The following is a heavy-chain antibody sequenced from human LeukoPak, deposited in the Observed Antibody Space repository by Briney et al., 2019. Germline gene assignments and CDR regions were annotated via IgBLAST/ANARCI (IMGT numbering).Heavy chain of an antibody. CDR3: AATFCSGGSCYFNAFDI. J-gene: IGHJ3*02. D-gene: IGHD2-15*01. CDR1: GGSTSNYY. Sequence: PSETLSLTCTVSGGSTSNYYWSCIRQPAGKGLEWIGRIYTSGSTNYNPSLKRRVTMSVDTSKNQFSLKLSSVTAADTAVYYCAATFCSGGSCYFNAFDIWGQGTMVTVSS. CDR2: IYTSGST. V-gene: IGHV4-4*07.